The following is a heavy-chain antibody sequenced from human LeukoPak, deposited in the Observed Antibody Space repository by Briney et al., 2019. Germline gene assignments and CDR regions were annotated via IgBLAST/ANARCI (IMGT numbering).Heavy chain of an antibody. CDR3: AKDPRATVTVYNWFDP. D-gene: IGHD4-17*01. V-gene: IGHV3-74*01. Sequence: PGGSLRLSCAASGFTLSRYWMHWVRQAPGKGLVWVSHISRDGSYTNYADSVKGRFTISRDNANNTLYLQMNSLRDEDTAMYYCAKDPRATVTVYNWFDPWGQGTLVTVSS. CDR1: GFTLSRYW. CDR2: ISRDGSYT. J-gene: IGHJ5*02.